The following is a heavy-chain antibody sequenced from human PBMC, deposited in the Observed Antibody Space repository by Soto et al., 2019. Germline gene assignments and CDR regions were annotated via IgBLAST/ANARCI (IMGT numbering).Heavy chain of an antibody. CDR1: GFTFSSYG. CDR3: ARDLAVASFDY. Sequence: TGGSLRLSCAASGFTFSSYGMHWVRQAPGKGLEWVAVIWYDGSNKYYADSVKGRFTISRDNSKNTLYLQMNSLRAEDTAVYYCARDLAVASFDYWGQGTLVTVSS. J-gene: IGHJ4*02. V-gene: IGHV3-33*01. CDR2: IWYDGSNK. D-gene: IGHD6-19*01.